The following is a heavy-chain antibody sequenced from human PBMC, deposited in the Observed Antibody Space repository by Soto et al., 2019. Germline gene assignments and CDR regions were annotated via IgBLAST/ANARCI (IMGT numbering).Heavy chain of an antibody. D-gene: IGHD5-18*01. Sequence: PGESLKISCEASGYNFKNWWIVWVRQMPGKGLECMGITYPADSDTRYSPSFQGQVTISADKSICTAYLQWNSLKASDTAIYYCARSREYSFGYKSPFDVWGQGTTVTVSS. CDR1: GYNFKNWW. CDR3: ARSREYSFGYKSPFDV. V-gene: IGHV5-51*01. J-gene: IGHJ3*01. CDR2: TYPADSDT.